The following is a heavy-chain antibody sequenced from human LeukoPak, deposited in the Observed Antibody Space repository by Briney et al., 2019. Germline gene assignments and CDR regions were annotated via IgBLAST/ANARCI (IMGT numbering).Heavy chain of an antibody. V-gene: IGHV1-46*01. CDR3: ARDPPDSSSLDY. Sequence: ASVKVSCKASGYTFTGFYVHWVRQAPGQGLEWMGIINPSGGSTSYAQKFQGRVTMTRDMSTSTVYIKLSSLRSEDTAVYYCARDPPDSSSLDYWGQGTLVTVSS. D-gene: IGHD2-2*01. CDR1: GYTFTGFY. CDR2: INPSGGST. J-gene: IGHJ4*02.